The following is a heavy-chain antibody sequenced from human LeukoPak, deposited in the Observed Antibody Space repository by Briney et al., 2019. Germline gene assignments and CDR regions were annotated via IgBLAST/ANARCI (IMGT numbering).Heavy chain of an antibody. Sequence: GGSLRLSCAASGFTFRSHWMTWVRQAPGKGLEWVANIKHDGSEKYYVDSVKGRFTISRDNAKNSLYLQMNSLRAEDTAVYYCARDSGVEDFDYWGQGTLVTVSS. CDR2: IKHDGSEK. V-gene: IGHV3-7*01. CDR1: GFTFRSHW. J-gene: IGHJ4*02. D-gene: IGHD2-15*01. CDR3: ARDSGVEDFDY.